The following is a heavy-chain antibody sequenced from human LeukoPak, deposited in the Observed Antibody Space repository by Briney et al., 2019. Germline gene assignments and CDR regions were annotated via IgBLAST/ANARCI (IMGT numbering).Heavy chain of an antibody. Sequence: GASVKVSCKASGHTFTGYCMHWVRQAPGQGLEWMGWINPNSGDTHYAQKFQGRVTMTRDTSISTAYMELSKLTSDDTALYCAAAPITGETHYYYYYYMDVWGKGTAVTVSS. D-gene: IGHD7-27*01. CDR2: INPNSGDT. V-gene: IGHV1-2*02. CDR3: AAPITGETHYYYYYYMDV. CDR1: GHTFTGYC. J-gene: IGHJ6*03.